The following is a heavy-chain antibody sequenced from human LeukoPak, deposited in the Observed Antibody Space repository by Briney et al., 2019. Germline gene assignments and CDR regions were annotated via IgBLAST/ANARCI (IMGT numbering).Heavy chain of an antibody. J-gene: IGHJ4*02. Sequence: GGSLRLSCAASGFTFSSYGMHWVRQAPEKGLEWVSTITGGDDTTYYADSVRGRFTISRDYSKDTVYLQMNSLTVEDAAIYYCAKGPQVGRGYHLDSWGQGTLVTVSS. V-gene: IGHV3-23*01. CDR1: GFTFSSYG. CDR3: AKGPQVGRGYHLDS. CDR2: ITGGDDTT. D-gene: IGHD2-2*01.